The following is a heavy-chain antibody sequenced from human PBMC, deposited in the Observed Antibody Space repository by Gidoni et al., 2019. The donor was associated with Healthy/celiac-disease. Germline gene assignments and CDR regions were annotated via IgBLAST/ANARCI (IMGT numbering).Heavy chain of an antibody. Sequence: EVQLLESGGGLVQPGGSLRLSCAASGFTFSHYALRWVRQAPGQGLGGVSAISGRGGSTYYADSVKGRFTISRDNSKNTLYLQMNSLRAEDTAVYYCAKDGRGRYYDSSGLFGRGVFDYWGQGTLVTVSS. CDR1: GFTFSHYA. J-gene: IGHJ4*02. D-gene: IGHD3-22*01. V-gene: IGHV3-23*01. CDR2: ISGRGGST. CDR3: AKDGRGRYYDSSGLFGRGVFDY.